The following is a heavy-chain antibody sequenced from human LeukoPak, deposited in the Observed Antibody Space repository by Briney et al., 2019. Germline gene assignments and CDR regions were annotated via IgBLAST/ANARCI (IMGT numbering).Heavy chain of an antibody. V-gene: IGHV4-59*08. D-gene: IGHD3-22*01. J-gene: IGHJ4*02. CDR1: GGSISSSY. Sequence: SETLSLTCTVSGGSISSSYWSWIRQPPGKGLEWIGYIYYSGSTNYNPSLKSRVTISVDTSKNQFSLKLSSVTAADTAVYYCARFSSSFDPIDYWGQGTLVTVSS. CDR3: ARFSSSFDPIDY. CDR2: IYYSGST.